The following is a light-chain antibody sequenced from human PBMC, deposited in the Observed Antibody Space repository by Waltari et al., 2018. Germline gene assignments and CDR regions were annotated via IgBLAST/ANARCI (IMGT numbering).Light chain of an antibody. J-gene: IGKJ4*01. CDR2: AAS. CDR1: QSISSY. V-gene: IGKV1-39*01. Sequence: DIQMTQSPSSLSASVGDRVTITCRASQSISSYLNWYQQKPGKAPKLLIYAASSLQSGVPSRSSGSGSGTDFTLTISSLQPEDFATYYCQQSYSTLPLTFGGGTKVAIK. CDR3: QQSYSTLPLT.